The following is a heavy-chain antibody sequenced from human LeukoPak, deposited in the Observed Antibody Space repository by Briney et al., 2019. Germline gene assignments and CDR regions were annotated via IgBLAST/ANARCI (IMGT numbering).Heavy chain of an antibody. CDR2: IIPIFDTA. CDR3: ARTSTSRAFDI. Sequence: ASVKVSCKASGGTFSSYAISWVRQAPGQGLEWMGGIIPIFDTANYAQKFQGRVTITADKSTSTAYMELSSLRSEDTAVYYCARTSTSRAFDIWGQGTMVTVSS. J-gene: IGHJ3*02. D-gene: IGHD2-2*01. V-gene: IGHV1-69*06. CDR1: GGTFSSYA.